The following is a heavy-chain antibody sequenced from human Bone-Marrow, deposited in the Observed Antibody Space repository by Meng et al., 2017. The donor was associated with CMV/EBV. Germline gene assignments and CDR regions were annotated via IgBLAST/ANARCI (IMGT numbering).Heavy chain of an antibody. CDR3: ARVNTSYHTPGMDV. CDR2: ISWDGGST. CDR1: GFTFDDYA. V-gene: IGHV3-43D*03. Sequence: GGSLRLSCAASGFTFDDYAMHWVRQAPGKGLEWVSLISWDGGSTYYADSVKGRFTISRDNSKNSLYLQMNSLRAEDTAVYYCARVNTSYHTPGMDVWGQGTTVTVSS. J-gene: IGHJ6*02. D-gene: IGHD2-2*02.